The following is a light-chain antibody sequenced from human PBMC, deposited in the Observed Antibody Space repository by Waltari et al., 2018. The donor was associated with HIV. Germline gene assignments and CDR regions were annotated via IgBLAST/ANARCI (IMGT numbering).Light chain of an antibody. V-gene: IGLV2-14*01. Sequence: QSALTQPASVSGSPGQSITISCTGTSSDVGGYNYVSWYQQHPGKAPKLMIDEVSNRPSGVANRFSGSESGNAASRTISGLQAEDEADYYCSSYTSSSTLVVFGGGTKLTVL. CDR2: EVS. J-gene: IGLJ2*01. CDR1: SSDVGGYNY. CDR3: SSYTSSSTLVV.